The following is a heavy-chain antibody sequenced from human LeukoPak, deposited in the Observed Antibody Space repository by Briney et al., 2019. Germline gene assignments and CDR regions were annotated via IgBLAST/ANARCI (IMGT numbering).Heavy chain of an antibody. CDR2: ISSSGSTI. CDR1: GFTFSDYY. D-gene: IGHD2-15*01. V-gene: IGHV3-11*01. CDR3: AKAPVTTCSGAYCYPFDY. Sequence: GGSLRLSCAASGFTFSDYYMSWIRQAPGKGLEWISYISSSGSTIYYADSVKGRFTISRDSAKNSQYLQMNSLRAEDAAVYYCAKAPVTTCSGAYCYPFDYWGQGTLVTVSS. J-gene: IGHJ4*02.